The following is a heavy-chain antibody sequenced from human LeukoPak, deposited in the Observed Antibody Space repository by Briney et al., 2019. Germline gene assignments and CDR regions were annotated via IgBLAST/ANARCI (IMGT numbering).Heavy chain of an antibody. D-gene: IGHD3-10*01. Sequence: PSETLSLTCAVYGGSFSGYYWSWVRQPPGKGLEWIGEINHSGSTNYNPSLKSRVTISVDTSKNQFSPKLSSVTAADTAVYYCARGGFYYGSGSYYPYWGQGTLVTVSS. CDR2: INHSGST. CDR1: GGSFSGYY. V-gene: IGHV4-34*01. CDR3: ARGGFYYGSGSYYPY. J-gene: IGHJ4*02.